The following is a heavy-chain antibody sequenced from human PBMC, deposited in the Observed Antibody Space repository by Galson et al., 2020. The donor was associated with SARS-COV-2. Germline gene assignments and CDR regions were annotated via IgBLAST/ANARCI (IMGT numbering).Heavy chain of an antibody. CDR1: GLTFSFYA. D-gene: IGHD1-26*01. CDR3: AKDKRDLLDALDI. CDR2: ISGSGDST. V-gene: IGHV3-23*01. J-gene: IGHJ3*02. Sequence: GESLKISCGASGLTFSFYAMSWVRQAPGKGLEWVSAISGSGDSTYYADSVKGRFTISRDNSKNTLFLQMNSLRAEDTAVYYCAKDKRDLLDALDIWGQGTMVTVSS.